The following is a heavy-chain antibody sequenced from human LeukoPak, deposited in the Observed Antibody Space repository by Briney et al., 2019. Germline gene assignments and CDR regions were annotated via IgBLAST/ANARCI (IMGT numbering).Heavy chain of an antibody. CDR3: ARLAKYYDFWSGFFPHNWFDP. D-gene: IGHD3-3*01. Sequence: GQALKISCTVPRYGFTSYWIGWARQMSGKGLEWRGIIYSGDSDTRYSPSFQGQVTISSDKSISTTCVLCRSPKASDTAMYYCARLAKYYDFWSGFFPHNWFDPWGQGTLVTVSS. CDR2: IYSGDSDT. CDR1: RYGFTSYW. V-gene: IGHV5-51*01. J-gene: IGHJ5*02.